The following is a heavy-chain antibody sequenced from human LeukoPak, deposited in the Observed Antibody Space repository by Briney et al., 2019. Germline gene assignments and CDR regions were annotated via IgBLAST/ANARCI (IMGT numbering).Heavy chain of an antibody. CDR2: INTDGSST. CDR1: GFTFTSYW. D-gene: IGHD3-22*01. Sequence: PGGSLRLSCAASGFTFTSYWMHWVRQAPGKGPVWVSRINTDGSSTSYADSVKGRFTISRDNAKNTLYLQMNSLRAEDTAVYYCARDTYDSSGYYYGPFDYWGQGTLVTVSS. J-gene: IGHJ4*02. V-gene: IGHV3-74*01. CDR3: ARDTYDSSGYYYGPFDY.